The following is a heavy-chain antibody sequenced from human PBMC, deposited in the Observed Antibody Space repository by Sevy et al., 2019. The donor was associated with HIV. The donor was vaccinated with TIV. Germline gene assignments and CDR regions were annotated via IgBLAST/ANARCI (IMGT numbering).Heavy chain of an antibody. CDR1: GGSIRRGDYF. V-gene: IGHV4-39*01. J-gene: IGHJ6*03. Sequence: SVTLSLTCSVTGGSIRRGDYFWGWIRQSPGKGLEWIGSITDSGSTYYNPSLKSRVTMSVDTSKNQFSLKLSSVTAADTAVHYCARLRGGYGNGWFYYYMDVWGKGTTVTVSS. CDR3: ARLRGGYGNGWFYYYMDV. CDR2: ITDSGST. D-gene: IGHD3-10*01.